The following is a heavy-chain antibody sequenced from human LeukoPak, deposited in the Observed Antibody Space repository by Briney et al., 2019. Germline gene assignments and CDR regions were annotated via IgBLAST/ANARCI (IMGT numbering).Heavy chain of an antibody. CDR2: IFSGGST. Sequence: QPGGSLRLSCAASGFSVSSNFMTWVRQAPGKGLEWVSVIFSGGSTYYADSVKGRFTISRDNSKNTLYLQMNSLRVEDTAIYYCARGRRWDLLVSLIDASDIWGQGRMVTASS. D-gene: IGHD1-26*01. CDR1: GFSVSSNF. J-gene: IGHJ3*02. CDR3: ARGRRWDLLVSLIDASDI. V-gene: IGHV3-53*01.